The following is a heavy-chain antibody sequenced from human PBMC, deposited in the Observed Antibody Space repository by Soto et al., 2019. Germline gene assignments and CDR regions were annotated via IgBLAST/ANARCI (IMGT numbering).Heavy chain of an antibody. CDR2: IYHSGST. J-gene: IGHJ4*02. Sequence: QVQLQESGPGLVKPSGTLSLTCAVSGGSISSSNWWSWVRQPPGTGLEWIGEIYHSGSTNYNPSLKSRVTISVDKSKNQFSLKLSSVTAADTAVYYCARDTWIQLWSRTPAFDYWGQGTLVTVSS. D-gene: IGHD5-18*01. CDR3: ARDTWIQLWSRTPAFDY. V-gene: IGHV4-4*02. CDR1: GGSISSSNW.